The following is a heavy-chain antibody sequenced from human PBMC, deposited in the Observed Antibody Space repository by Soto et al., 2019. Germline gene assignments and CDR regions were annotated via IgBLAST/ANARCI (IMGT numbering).Heavy chain of an antibody. J-gene: IGHJ6*02. CDR3: AMNFWSGYYAPHYGMDV. Sequence: GGSLRLSCAASGFTFSSYSMNWVRQAPGKGLEWVSYISSSSSTIYYADSVKGRFTISRDNAKNSLYLQMNSLRDEDTAVYYCAMNFWSGYYAPHYGMDVWGQGTTVTVSS. V-gene: IGHV3-48*02. CDR2: ISSSSSTI. CDR1: GFTFSSYS. D-gene: IGHD3-3*01.